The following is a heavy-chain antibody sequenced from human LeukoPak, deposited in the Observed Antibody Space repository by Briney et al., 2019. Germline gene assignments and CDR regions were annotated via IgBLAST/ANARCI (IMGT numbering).Heavy chain of an antibody. J-gene: IGHJ4*02. D-gene: IGHD3-22*01. V-gene: IGHV1-46*01. CDR1: GYTFTSYY. CDR3: ARSTYYYDSSGYYYVRFDY. CDR2: INPSGGST. Sequence: ASVKVSCKASGYTFTSYYMHWVRQAPGQGLEWMGIINPSGGSTSYAQKFQGRVTMTRDMSTSTVYMELSSLRSEDTAVYYCARSTYYYDSSGYYYVRFDYWGQGTLVTVSS.